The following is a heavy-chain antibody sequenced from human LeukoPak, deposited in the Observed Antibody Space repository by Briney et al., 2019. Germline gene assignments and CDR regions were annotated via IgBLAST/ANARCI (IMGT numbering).Heavy chain of an antibody. D-gene: IGHD3-22*01. CDR3: AGLVGRYSSGLYYYYFDY. CDR2: MYLSGTT. Sequence: SGTLSLTCTVSGDSISSLDLWSWVRQPPGKGLGWIGEMYLSGTTHSNPSVKSRVTISIDKSKNQFFLNLSSVTAAGTAVYYCAGLVGRYSSGLYYYYFDYWGQGTLVTVSS. CDR1: GDSISSLDL. J-gene: IGHJ4*02. V-gene: IGHV4-4*02.